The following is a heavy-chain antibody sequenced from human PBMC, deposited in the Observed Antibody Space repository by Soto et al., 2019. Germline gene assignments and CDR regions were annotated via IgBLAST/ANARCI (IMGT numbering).Heavy chain of an antibody. J-gene: IGHJ5*02. V-gene: IGHV1-18*01. CDR2: ISAYNGNT. D-gene: IGHD4-17*01. Sequence: GASVKVSCKASGYTFTSYGISWVRQAPGQGLEWMGWISAYNGNTNYAQKLQGRVTMTTDTSTSTAYMELRSLRSDDTAVYSCARAMTTVTRRWFDPWGQGTLVTVSS. CDR1: GYTFTSYG. CDR3: ARAMTTVTRRWFDP.